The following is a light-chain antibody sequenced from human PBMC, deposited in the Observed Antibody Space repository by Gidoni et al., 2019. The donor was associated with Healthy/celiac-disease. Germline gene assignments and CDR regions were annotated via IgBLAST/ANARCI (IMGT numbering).Light chain of an antibody. CDR2: DAS. CDR3: QQYDNLPIT. Sequence: DIQMTQSPSSLSASVGDRVTITCQASQDISNYLNWYQQKPGKAPKLLIYDASNLETGVPSRLSGSGSGTDFTFTISSLQPEDIATYYCQQYDNLPITFXPXTKVDIK. CDR1: QDISNY. J-gene: IGKJ3*01. V-gene: IGKV1-33*01.